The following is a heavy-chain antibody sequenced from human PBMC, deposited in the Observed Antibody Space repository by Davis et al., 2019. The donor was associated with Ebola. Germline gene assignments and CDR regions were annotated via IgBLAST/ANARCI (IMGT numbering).Heavy chain of an antibody. J-gene: IGHJ4*02. V-gene: IGHV4-31*03. CDR2: IYYSGST. D-gene: IGHD4-17*01. Sequence: SETLSLTCTVSGGSISSGGYYWSWIRQHPGKGLEWIGYIYYSGSTYYNPSLKSRVTISVDTSKNQFSLKLSSVTAADTAVYYCAGTTTPTRIYYFDYWGQGTLVTVSS. CDR3: AGTTTPTRIYYFDY. CDR1: GGSISSGGYY.